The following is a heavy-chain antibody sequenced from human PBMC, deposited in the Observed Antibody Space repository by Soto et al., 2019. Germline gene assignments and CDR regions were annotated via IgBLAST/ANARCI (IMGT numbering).Heavy chain of an antibody. CDR2: IYYSGNT. CDR3: ASRITMVRGVINFDY. D-gene: IGHD3-10*01. Sequence: SETLSLTCTVSRGSISIRDYYWSWIRQPPGKGLEWIGSIYYSGNTYYNPSLNSRVTMSVDTSKNQFSLKLSSVTAADTAVYYCASRITMVRGVINFDYWGQGTLVTVSS. J-gene: IGHJ4*02. V-gene: IGHV4-30-4*01. CDR1: RGSISIRDYY.